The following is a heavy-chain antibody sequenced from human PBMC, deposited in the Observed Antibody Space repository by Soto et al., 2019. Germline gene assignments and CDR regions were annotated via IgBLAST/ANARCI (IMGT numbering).Heavy chain of an antibody. CDR1: GFTFSSYS. V-gene: IGHV3-21*01. Sequence: EVQLVESGGGLVKPGGSLRLSCAASGFTFSSYSMNWVRQAPGKGLEWVSSISSSSSYIYYADSVKGRFTISRDNAKNSLYLQMNSLRAEDTAVYYCARSSPPRGNYYYYGMDVWGQGTTVTVSS. J-gene: IGHJ6*02. CDR3: ARSSPPRGNYYYYGMDV. CDR2: ISSSSSYI.